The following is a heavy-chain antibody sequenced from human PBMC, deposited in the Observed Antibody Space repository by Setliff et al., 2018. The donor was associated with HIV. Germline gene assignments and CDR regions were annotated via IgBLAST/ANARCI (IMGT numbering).Heavy chain of an antibody. CDR1: GYAFTDYS. Sequence: ASVKVSCKTSGYAFTDYSIHWVRQAPGQGLEWVGRINPDSRGTNYAQTFQGRVTMTRDTSVSTAYLELSRLKSDDTAVFYCARGVKGIATTGKYYFDYWGQGTLVTGSS. CDR3: ARGVKGIATTGKYYFDY. V-gene: IGHV1-2*06. J-gene: IGHJ4*02. CDR2: INPDSRGT. D-gene: IGHD6-13*01.